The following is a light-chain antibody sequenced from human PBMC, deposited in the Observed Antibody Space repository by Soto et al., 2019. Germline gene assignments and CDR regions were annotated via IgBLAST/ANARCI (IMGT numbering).Light chain of an antibody. CDR2: GAS. J-gene: IGKJ1*01. V-gene: IGKV3-20*01. Sequence: EIELTQSPGTLSLSPEERATLSCRASQSVSSSYLAWYQQNRGQAPRLLIYGASSRAPGIPDRFGGSGSGTDFTLTISRLEPEDFAVYYCQQYGSSRWTFGQGTKVEIK. CDR3: QQYGSSRWT. CDR1: QSVSSSY.